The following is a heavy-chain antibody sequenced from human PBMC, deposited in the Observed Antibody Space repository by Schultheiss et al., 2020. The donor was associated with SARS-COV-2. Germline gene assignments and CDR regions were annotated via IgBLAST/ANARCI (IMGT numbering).Heavy chain of an antibody. D-gene: IGHD1-1*01. CDR3: ASPSSQLEPHYYYYYYMDV. Sequence: GESLKISCAASGFTFSSYAMHWVRQAPGKGLEWVAVISYDGSNKYYADSVKGRFTISRDNAKNSLYLQMNSLRAEDTALYHCASPSSQLEPHYYYYYYMDVWGKGTTVTVSS. J-gene: IGHJ6*03. CDR2: ISYDGSNK. V-gene: IGHV3-30*04. CDR1: GFTFSSYA.